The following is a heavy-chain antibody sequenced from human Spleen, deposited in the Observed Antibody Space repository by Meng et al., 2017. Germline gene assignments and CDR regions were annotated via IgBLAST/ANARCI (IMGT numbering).Heavy chain of an antibody. CDR2: IDPKSGDT. CDR3: ARDEDISAAGKLFGDY. D-gene: IGHD6-13*01. J-gene: IGHJ4*02. V-gene: IGHV1-2*06. CDR1: GYTFPDYW. Sequence: ASVTVSCKPSGYTFPDYWLHWVRRAPGQGLEWMGRIDPKSGDTHYAQRFQGRVTMTGDTSISTAYMELSGLRSDDTAMYYCARDEDISAAGKLFGDYWGQGTLVTVYS.